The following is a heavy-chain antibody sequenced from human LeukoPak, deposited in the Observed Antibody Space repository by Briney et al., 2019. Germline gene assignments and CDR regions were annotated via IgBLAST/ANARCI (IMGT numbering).Heavy chain of an antibody. Sequence: GGSLRLSCAASGFTFSSYSMNWVRQAPGKGLEWVSSISSSSSYIYYADSVKGRFTISRDNAKNSLYLQMNSLRAEDMAVYYCARGDRMVATYFDYWGQGTLVTVSS. D-gene: IGHD5-12*01. J-gene: IGHJ4*02. CDR3: ARGDRMVATYFDY. CDR2: ISSSSSYI. CDR1: GFTFSSYS. V-gene: IGHV3-21*01.